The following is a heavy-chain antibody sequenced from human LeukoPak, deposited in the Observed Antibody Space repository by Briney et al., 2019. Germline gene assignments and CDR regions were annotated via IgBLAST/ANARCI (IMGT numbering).Heavy chain of an antibody. Sequence: LTGGSLRLSCAASGFTFSAYEMNWVRQAPGKGLEWVSYISSSSSTIYYADSVKGRFTISRDNAKNSLYLQMNSLRAEDTAVYYCAKDSGLYYYGIGYWGQGTLVTVSS. CDR1: GFTFSAYE. CDR2: ISSSSSTI. CDR3: AKDSGLYYYGIGY. V-gene: IGHV3-48*01. D-gene: IGHD3-10*01. J-gene: IGHJ4*02.